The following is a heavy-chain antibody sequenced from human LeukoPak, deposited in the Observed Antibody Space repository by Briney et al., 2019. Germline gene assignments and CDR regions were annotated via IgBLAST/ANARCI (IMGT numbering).Heavy chain of an antibody. Sequence: TSETLSLTCTVSGGFINSYYWSWIRQPAGKGLEWIGRVYTSGITNYNPSPKSRITMSVDTSKNQFSLKLTSVTAADTAVYYCARHNGFDRGYYYYMDVWGKGTTVTVSS. CDR2: VYTSGIT. CDR1: GGFINSYY. J-gene: IGHJ6*03. V-gene: IGHV4-4*07. CDR3: ARHNGFDRGYYYYMDV. D-gene: IGHD3-9*01.